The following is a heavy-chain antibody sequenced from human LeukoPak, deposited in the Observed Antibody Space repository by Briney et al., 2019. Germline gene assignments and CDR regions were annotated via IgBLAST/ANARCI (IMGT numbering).Heavy chain of an antibody. J-gene: IGHJ6*02. D-gene: IGHD6-13*01. Sequence: PGGSLRLSCAASGFTFSSYAMHWVRQAPGKGLEWVAVISYDGSNKYYADSVKGRFTISSDNSKNTLYLQMNSMRAEDTAVYYCARDREQQLVLDYYYGMDVWGQGTTVTVSS. CDR2: ISYDGSNK. CDR3: ARDREQQLVLDYYYGMDV. CDR1: GFTFSSYA. V-gene: IGHV3-30*04.